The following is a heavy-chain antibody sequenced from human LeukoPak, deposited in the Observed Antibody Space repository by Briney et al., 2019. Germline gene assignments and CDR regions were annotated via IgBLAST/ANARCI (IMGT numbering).Heavy chain of an antibody. CDR2: IYSGGST. V-gene: IGHV3-53*01. Sequence: PGGSLRLSCAASGFTVSSNYMSWVRQAPGKGLEWVSVIYSGGSTYYADSVKGRFTISRDNSKNTLYLQMNSLRAEDTAVYYCARGRPRDGDNWFDPWGQGTLVTVSS. CDR1: GFTVSSNY. D-gene: IGHD5-24*01. CDR3: ARGRPRDGDNWFDP. J-gene: IGHJ5*02.